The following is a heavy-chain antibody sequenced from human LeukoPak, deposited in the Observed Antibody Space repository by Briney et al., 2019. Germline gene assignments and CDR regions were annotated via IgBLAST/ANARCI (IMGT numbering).Heavy chain of an antibody. CDR1: GFTFDDYA. Sequence: PGGSLRLSCAASGFTFDDYAMHWVRQAPAKGLEWVSLISGDGGSTYYADSVKGRFTISRDNSKNSLYLQMNSLRTEDTALYYCAKDGSEDSSGYYYTRGYYFDYWGQGTLVTVSS. CDR3: AKDGSEDSSGYYYTRGYYFDY. CDR2: ISGDGGST. J-gene: IGHJ4*02. V-gene: IGHV3-43*02. D-gene: IGHD3-22*01.